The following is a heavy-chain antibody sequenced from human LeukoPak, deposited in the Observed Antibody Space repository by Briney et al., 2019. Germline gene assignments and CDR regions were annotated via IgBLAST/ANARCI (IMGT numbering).Heavy chain of an antibody. D-gene: IGHD4/OR15-4a*01. CDR1: GFTFSSYA. CDR2: ISYDGSNK. V-gene: IGHV3-30-3*01. Sequence: GGSLRLYCAASGFTFSSYAMHWVRQAPGKGLEWVAVISYDGSNKYYADSVKGRFTISRDNSKNTLYLQMNSLRAEDTAVYYCARDGASADFDYWGQGTLVTVSS. CDR3: ARDGASADFDY. J-gene: IGHJ4*02.